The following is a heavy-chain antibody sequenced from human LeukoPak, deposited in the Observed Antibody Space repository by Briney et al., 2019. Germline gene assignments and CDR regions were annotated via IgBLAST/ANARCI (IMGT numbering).Heavy chain of an antibody. V-gene: IGHV3-23*01. J-gene: IGHJ4*02. CDR3: AKDRDPLSSSGWPWAYFDY. D-gene: IGHD6-19*01. CDR2: ISGSGANT. Sequence: GGSLRLSCAASGFTFSNYWMSWVRQAPGKGLEWVISGSGANTYYADSVKGRVSISRDNSKNTVFLQMNSLRAEDTAVYYCAKDRDPLSSSGWPWAYFDYWGQGIMVIVSS. CDR1: GFTFSNYW.